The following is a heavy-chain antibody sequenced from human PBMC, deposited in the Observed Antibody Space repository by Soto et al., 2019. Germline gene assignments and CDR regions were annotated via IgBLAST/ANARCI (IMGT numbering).Heavy chain of an antibody. CDR3: ARDPRSVTIFGVAGWFAP. CDR2: ISPDTDNA. J-gene: IGHJ5*02. CDR1: GYRFTNYG. D-gene: IGHD3-3*01. V-gene: IGHV1-18*01. Sequence: QVQLVQSGAEVKKPGASVKVSCKASGYRFTNYGISWVRQAPGQGLAWSGWISPDTDNANYAQHPQGRVTMTSETSRSTAYMELRSLRTEDTAAYYCARDPRSVTIFGVAGWFAPWGQGTLVTVSS.